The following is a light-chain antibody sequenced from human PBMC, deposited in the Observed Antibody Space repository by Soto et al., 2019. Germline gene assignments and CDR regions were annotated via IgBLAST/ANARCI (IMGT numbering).Light chain of an antibody. Sequence: EIVLTQSPATLSLSPGERATISCRASQSVSSNLAWYQQKPGQAPRLLIYDASNRATGIPARFSGSGSGTDFTLTISSLETEDFAVYYCQQRSNWPLTFGGGTKVEIK. V-gene: IGKV3-11*01. CDR1: QSVSSN. J-gene: IGKJ4*01. CDR3: QQRSNWPLT. CDR2: DAS.